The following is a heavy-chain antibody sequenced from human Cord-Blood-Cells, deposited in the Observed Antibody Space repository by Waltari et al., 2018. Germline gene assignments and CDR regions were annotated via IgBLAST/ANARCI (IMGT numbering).Heavy chain of an antibody. CDR3: ARLYSSSWYAFDI. CDR1: GYTFTGYY. V-gene: IGHV1-2*02. D-gene: IGHD6-13*01. J-gene: IGHJ3*02. CDR2: INPSSGGT. Sequence: QVQLVQSGAEVKKPGASVKVSCKASGYTFTGYYMHWVRQAPGQGLEWMGWINPSSGGTNYAQKFQGRVTMTRETSISTAYMELSRLGSDDTAVYYCARLYSSSWYAFDIWGQGTMVTVSS.